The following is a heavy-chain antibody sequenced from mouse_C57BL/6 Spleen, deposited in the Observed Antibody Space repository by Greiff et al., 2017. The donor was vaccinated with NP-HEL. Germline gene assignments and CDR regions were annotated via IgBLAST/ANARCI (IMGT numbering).Heavy chain of an antibody. V-gene: IGHV1-52*01. CDR2: IDPSDSET. J-gene: IGHJ4*01. D-gene: IGHD3-2*02. CDR3: ARGGSGYAMDY. Sequence: VQLQQPGAELVRPGSSVKLSCKASGYTFTSYWMHWVKQRPIQGLEWIGNIDPSDSETHYTQKFKDKATLTVDKSSSTAYMQLSSLTSEDSAVYYCARGGSGYAMDYWGQGTSVTVSS. CDR1: GYTFTSYW.